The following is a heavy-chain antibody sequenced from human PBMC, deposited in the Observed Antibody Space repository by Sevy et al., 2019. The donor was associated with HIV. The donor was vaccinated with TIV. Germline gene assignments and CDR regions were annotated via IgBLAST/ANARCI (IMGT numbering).Heavy chain of an antibody. CDR3: ARDLREYSSSSKYYFDY. CDR1: GFTFSSYS. J-gene: IGHJ4*02. D-gene: IGHD6-6*01. Sequence: GGSLRLSCAASGFTFSSYSMNWVRQAPGKGLEWVSSISSSSNYIYYADSLKGRFTISRDNAKNSLYLQMNSLRAEDTAVYYCARDLREYSSSSKYYFDYWGQGILVTVSS. CDR2: ISSSSNYI. V-gene: IGHV3-21*01.